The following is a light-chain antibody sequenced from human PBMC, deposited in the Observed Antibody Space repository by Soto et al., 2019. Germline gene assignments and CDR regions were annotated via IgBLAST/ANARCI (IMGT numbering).Light chain of an antibody. V-gene: IGLV2-14*03. CDR3: TSYTTSFTYV. Sequence: QSALTQPASVSGSPGQSITISCTGTSSDVDGYNFVSWYQHHPGKAPKLIIYDVSNRPSGVSSRFSGFKSGNTASLTVSRLQAEDEADYYCTSYTTSFTYVFGTGTKLTVL. J-gene: IGLJ1*01. CDR1: SSDVDGYNF. CDR2: DVS.